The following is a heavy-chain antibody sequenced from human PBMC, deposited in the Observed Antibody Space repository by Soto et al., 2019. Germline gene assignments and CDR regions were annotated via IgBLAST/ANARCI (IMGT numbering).Heavy chain of an antibody. CDR1: GFTFSSYS. CDR2: ISSSSSTI. V-gene: IGHV3-48*01. D-gene: IGHD2-8*01. CDR3: ARAGAQEVSDAFDI. J-gene: IGHJ3*02. Sequence: GGSLRLSCAASGFTFSSYSMNWVRQAPGKGLEWVSYISSSSSTIYYADSVKGRFTISRDNAKNSLYLQMNSLRAEDTAVYYCARAGAQEVSDAFDIWGQGTMVTVSS.